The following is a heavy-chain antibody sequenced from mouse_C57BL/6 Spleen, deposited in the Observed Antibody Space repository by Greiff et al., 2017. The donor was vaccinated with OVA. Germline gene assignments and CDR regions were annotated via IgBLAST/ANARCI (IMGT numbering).Heavy chain of an antibody. D-gene: IGHD2-3*01. CDR3: TRGGYYPFAY. Sequence: QVQLKESGAELVRPGASVTLSCKASGYTFTDYEMHWVKQTPVHGLEWIGAIDPETGGTAYNQKFKGKAILTADKSSSTAYLELRSLTSEDSAVYYCTRGGYYPFAYWGQGTLVTVSA. CDR2: IDPETGGT. V-gene: IGHV1-15*01. CDR1: GYTFTDYE. J-gene: IGHJ3*01.